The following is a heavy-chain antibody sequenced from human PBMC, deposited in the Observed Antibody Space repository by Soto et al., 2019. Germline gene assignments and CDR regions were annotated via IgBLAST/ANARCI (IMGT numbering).Heavy chain of an antibody. J-gene: IGHJ4*02. CDR3: ARPPDY. CDR1: GGSISSGGYY. CDR2: IYYSGST. V-gene: IGHV4-31*03. Sequence: QVQLQESGPGLVKPSQTLSLTCTVSGGSISSGGYYWSWIRQHPGKGLEWIGYIYYSGSTYYNPSLASRVTISLVSSKTPFSRKPRSVTAAHTAVYYCARPPDYWGQGTLVTVSS.